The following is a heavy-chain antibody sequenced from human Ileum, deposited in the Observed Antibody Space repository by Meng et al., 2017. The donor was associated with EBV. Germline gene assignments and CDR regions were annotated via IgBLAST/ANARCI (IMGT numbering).Heavy chain of an antibody. D-gene: IGHD6-19*01. CDR1: WFVVRHGGVG. V-gene: IGHV2-5*02. Sequence: QTPLKGYLSSQVTPHTTLPYACTLPWFVVRHGGVGVSWIRPAPGKALEWLALIYLDDARRNNPPLKSRLTLNKENPRNQVVLTLTNMDPMDTATYFCVYSQSNSGWYPELWGQGALVTVSS. J-gene: IGHJ4*02. CDR2: IYLDDAR. CDR3: VYSQSNSGWYPEL.